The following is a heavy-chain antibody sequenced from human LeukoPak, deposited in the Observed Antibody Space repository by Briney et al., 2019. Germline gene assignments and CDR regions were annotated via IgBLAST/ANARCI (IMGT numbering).Heavy chain of an antibody. CDR2: INHNGNVN. J-gene: IGHJ4*02. CDR1: GFTFSSYW. Sequence: SGGSLRLSCAASGFTFSSYWMNWARQAPGKGLEWVASINHNGNVNYYVDSVKGRFTISRDNAKNSLYLQMSNLRAEDTAVYYCAMALSLQRQYVDIVATLDYWGQGTLVTVSS. D-gene: IGHD5-12*01. V-gene: IGHV3-7*03. CDR3: AMALSLQRQYVDIVATLDY.